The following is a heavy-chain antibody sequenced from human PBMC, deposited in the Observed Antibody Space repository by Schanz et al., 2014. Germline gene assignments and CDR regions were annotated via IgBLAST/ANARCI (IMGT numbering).Heavy chain of an antibody. CDR2: ISSSSSTI. V-gene: IGHV3-48*02. J-gene: IGHJ4*02. CDR3: ARDELMEGYSGSYYGFDY. Sequence: EVQLVESGGGLVQPGGSLRLSCAASGFTFSIYSMNWVRQAPGKGVEWVSYISSSSSTIYYADSVKGRFTISRDKAKNSLYLQMNSLRDEDTAVYYCARDELMEGYSGSYYGFDYWGQGSLVTVSS. CDR1: GFTFSIYS. D-gene: IGHD1-26*01.